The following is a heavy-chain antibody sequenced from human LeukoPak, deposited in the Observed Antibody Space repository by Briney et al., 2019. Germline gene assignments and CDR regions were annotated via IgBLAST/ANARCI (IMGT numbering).Heavy chain of an antibody. V-gene: IGHV3-66*01. Sequence: GGSLRLSFAASGFTVSSNYMSWVRQAPGKGLEWVSVIYSGGSTYYADSVKGRFTISRDNSKNTLYLQMNSLRAEDTAVYYCAREWDDYDILTGTFYYFDYWGQGTLVTVSS. CDR2: IYSGGST. CDR1: GFTVSSNY. CDR3: AREWDDYDILTGTFYYFDY. D-gene: IGHD3-9*01. J-gene: IGHJ4*02.